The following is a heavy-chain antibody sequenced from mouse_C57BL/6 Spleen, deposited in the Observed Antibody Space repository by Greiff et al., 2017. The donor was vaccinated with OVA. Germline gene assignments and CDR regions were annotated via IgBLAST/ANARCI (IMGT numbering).Heavy chain of an antibody. D-gene: IGHD1-1*01. CDR3: ARLGPDYYGSSYGYFDV. CDR1: GYTFTSYT. CDR2: INPSSGYT. V-gene: IGHV1-4*01. J-gene: IGHJ1*03. Sequence: VQLQQSGAELARPGASVKMSCKASGYTFTSYTMHWVKQRPGQGLEWIGYINPSSGYTKYNQKFKDKATLTADKSSSTAYMQLSSLTSEDSAVYYCARLGPDYYGSSYGYFDVWGTGTTVTVSS.